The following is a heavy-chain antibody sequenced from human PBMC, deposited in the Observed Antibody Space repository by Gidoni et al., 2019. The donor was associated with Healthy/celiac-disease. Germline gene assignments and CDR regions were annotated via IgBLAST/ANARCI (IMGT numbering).Heavy chain of an antibody. Sequence: EVHLVDSGCGLVQPGWSLRLSCSAYCFTFSSYAMHWVRQAPGKGLEYVSVISSNGGRTYYAEAVKGRFTIYRDNYKKTLYLQMSRLRAEETAVYYCVKDIYYSSRCFDYWGQGTLVTVSS. V-gene: IGHV3-64D*06. CDR1: CFTFSSYA. D-gene: IGHD6-13*01. J-gene: IGHJ4*02. CDR3: VKDIYYSSRCFDY. CDR2: ISSNGGRT.